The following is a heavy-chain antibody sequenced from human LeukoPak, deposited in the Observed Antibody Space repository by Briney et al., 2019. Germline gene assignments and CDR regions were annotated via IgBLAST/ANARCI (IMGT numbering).Heavy chain of an antibody. J-gene: IGHJ4*02. Sequence: PGGSLRLSCVASGFTFSNYEMNWVRQAPGKGLEWVSYIGTSGRTIYYADSVKGRFTISRDNAMDSLFLQMNSLRVEDTAVYYCARLSDALDYWGQGTLVTVSS. CDR2: IGTSGRTI. CDR3: ARLSDALDY. CDR1: GFTFSNYE. V-gene: IGHV3-48*03. D-gene: IGHD2-21*02.